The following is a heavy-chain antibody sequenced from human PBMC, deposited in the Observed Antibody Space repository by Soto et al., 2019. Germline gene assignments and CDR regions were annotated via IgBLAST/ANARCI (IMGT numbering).Heavy chain of an antibody. V-gene: IGHV3-33*01. Sequence: VQLVESGGGVVQPGRSLRLSCAASGFTFSSYGMHWVRQAPGKGLEWVAVIWYDGSNKYYADSVKGRFTISRDNSKNTLYLQMNSLRAEDTAVYYCARDPGKGSSSDYYYGMDVWGQGTTVTVSS. J-gene: IGHJ6*02. CDR2: IWYDGSNK. D-gene: IGHD6-6*01. CDR1: GFTFSSYG. CDR3: ARDPGKGSSSDYYYGMDV.